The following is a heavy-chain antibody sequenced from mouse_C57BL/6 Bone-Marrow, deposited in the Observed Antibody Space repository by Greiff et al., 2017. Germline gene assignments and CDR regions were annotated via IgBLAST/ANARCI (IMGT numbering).Heavy chain of an antibody. V-gene: IGHV1-85*01. CDR1: GYTFTSYD. CDR3: ARYNDGLLRPSWFAY. Sequence: VQLQQSGPELVKPGASVKLSCKASGYTFTSYDINWVKQRPGQGLEWIGWIYPRDGSTKYNEKFKGKATLTVDTSSSTAYMELHSLTSEDSAVYFCARYNDGLLRPSWFAYWGQGTLVTVSA. J-gene: IGHJ3*01. CDR2: IYPRDGST. D-gene: IGHD2-3*01.